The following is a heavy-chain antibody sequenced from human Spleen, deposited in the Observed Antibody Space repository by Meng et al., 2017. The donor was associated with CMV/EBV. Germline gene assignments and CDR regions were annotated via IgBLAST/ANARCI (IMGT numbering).Heavy chain of an antibody. V-gene: IGHV3-9*03. CDR3: AKGRVDYDFWSGYDY. J-gene: IGHJ4*02. D-gene: IGHD3-3*01. CDR1: GFTFSTYG. Sequence: GGSLRLSCVASGFTFSTYGMSWVRQAPGKGLEWVSGISWNSGSIGYADSVKGRFTISRDNTKNSLYLQMNSLRAEDMALYYCAKGRVDYDFWSGYDYWGQGTLVTVSS. CDR2: ISWNSGSI.